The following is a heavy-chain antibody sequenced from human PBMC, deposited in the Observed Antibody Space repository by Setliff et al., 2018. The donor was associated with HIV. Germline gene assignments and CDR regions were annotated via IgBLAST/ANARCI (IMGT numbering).Heavy chain of an antibody. CDR3: AKDPDHL. J-gene: IGHJ5*02. V-gene: IGHV3-33*06. CDR2: IWYDGSNK. Sequence: GGSLRLSCAGSGFTFSSYGMHWVRQAPGKGLEWVAVIWYDGSNKYYADSVKGRFTISIDNSKNTLYLQMNSLRAEDTAVYYCAKDPDHLWGQGTLVTVSS. CDR1: GFTFSSYG.